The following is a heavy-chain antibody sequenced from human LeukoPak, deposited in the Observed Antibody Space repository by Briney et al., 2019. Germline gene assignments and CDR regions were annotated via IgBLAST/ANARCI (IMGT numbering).Heavy chain of an antibody. CDR2: IGIAGDT. D-gene: IGHD3-16*01. CDR3: ARAEPPYHGRLDS. Sequence: PGGSLRLSCAASGFTFSSYDMHWVRQATGKGLGWVSGIGIAGDTHYPNSVRGRFTIFRENARNSLYHQMNSLRVEDAAVYYCARAEPPYHGRLDSWGQGILVTVSS. V-gene: IGHV3-13*01. CDR1: GFTFSSYD. J-gene: IGHJ5*01.